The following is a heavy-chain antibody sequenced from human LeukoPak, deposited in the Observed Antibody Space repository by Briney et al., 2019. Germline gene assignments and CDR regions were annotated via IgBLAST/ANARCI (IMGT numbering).Heavy chain of an antibody. V-gene: IGHV3-74*01. D-gene: IGHD2-2*01. CDR1: GFTFSSYW. J-gene: IGHJ4*02. CDR3: AKDIYRFSFGAAAFDY. CDR2: INGDGRNI. Sequence: GGSLRLSCLASGFTFSSYWMHWVRQDPRKGLVWVSRINGDGRNINYADSVRGRFTISRDNAKNTLFLQMNTLRAEDTALYYCAKDIYRFSFGAAAFDYWGQGTLVTVSS.